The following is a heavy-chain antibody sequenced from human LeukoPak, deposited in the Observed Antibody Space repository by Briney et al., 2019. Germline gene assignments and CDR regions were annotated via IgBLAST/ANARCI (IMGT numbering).Heavy chain of an antibody. J-gene: IGHJ5*02. V-gene: IGHV1-18*01. CDR2: ISAYNGNT. CDR1: GYTFTSYG. D-gene: IGHD2-2*01. Sequence: ASVKVSCEASGYTFTSYGISWVRQAPGQGLERMGWISAYNGNTNYAQKLQGRVTMTTDTSTSTAYMELRSLRSDDTAVYYCARYCSSTSCPGPFRYWFDPWGQGTLVTVSS. CDR3: ARYCSSTSCPGPFRYWFDP.